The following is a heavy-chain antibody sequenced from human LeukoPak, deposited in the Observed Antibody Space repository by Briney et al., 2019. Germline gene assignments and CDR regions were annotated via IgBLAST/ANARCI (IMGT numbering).Heavy chain of an antibody. Sequence: GGSLRLSCAASGFSFSTYGMHWVRQAPGKGLEGVALIWNAGTNTYYADSVKGRFTISRDNSKNTLYLQMNSLRAEDTAVYYCVGDTPPGGDYYLDYWGQGTLVIVSS. CDR2: IWNAGTNT. CDR1: GFSFSTYG. D-gene: IGHD3-16*01. CDR3: VGDTPPGGDYYLDY. J-gene: IGHJ4*02. V-gene: IGHV3-33*01.